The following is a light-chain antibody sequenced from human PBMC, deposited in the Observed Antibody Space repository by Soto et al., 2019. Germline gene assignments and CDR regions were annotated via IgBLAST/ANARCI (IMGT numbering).Light chain of an antibody. V-gene: IGKV3-20*01. Sequence: EIVLTQSPGTLSSSPGERATLSCRASQNVNNNYIAWYQQKPGLAPRLLIYSVSRRATGVPDRFSGSGSGADFPLTITGLEPEDFAVYFCQQFGSTPLTFGGGTKLEI. CDR3: QQFGSTPLT. CDR1: QNVNNNY. J-gene: IGKJ4*01. CDR2: SVS.